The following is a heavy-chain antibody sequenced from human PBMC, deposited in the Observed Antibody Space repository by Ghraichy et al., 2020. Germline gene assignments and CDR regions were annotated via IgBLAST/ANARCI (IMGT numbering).Heavy chain of an antibody. CDR1: GFTFSVYA. CDR2: ISTDGSRT. CDR3: ARDPYCSSTNCYTGSWFDP. Sequence: GVLNISCAASGFTFSVYAMNWVRQAPGKGLVWVSSISTDGSRTSYADSVKGRFTISRDNAKNTLYLQMNSLRAEDTAVYYCARDPYCSSTNCYTGSWFDPWGLGTLVTVSS. D-gene: IGHD2-2*02. J-gene: IGHJ5*02. V-gene: IGHV3-74*01.